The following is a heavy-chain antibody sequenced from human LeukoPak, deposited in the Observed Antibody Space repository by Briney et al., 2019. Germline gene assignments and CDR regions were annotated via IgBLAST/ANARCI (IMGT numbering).Heavy chain of an antibody. V-gene: IGHV3-66*01. CDR1: GFTFSMYA. J-gene: IGHJ4*02. D-gene: IGHD4-11*01. CDR3: ARGLVSGFLDY. CDR2: MYSGGST. Sequence: GGSLRLSCAASGFTFSMYAMSWVRQAPGKGLEWLSVMYSGGSTYYADSVKGRVATSRANAKNTLYLQMTSLRAEDTAVYYCARGLVSGFLDYWGQGTPVTVSS.